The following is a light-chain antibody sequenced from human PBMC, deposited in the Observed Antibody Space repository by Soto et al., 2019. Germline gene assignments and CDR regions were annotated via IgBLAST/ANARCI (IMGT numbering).Light chain of an antibody. J-gene: IGKJ5*01. V-gene: IGKV3D-20*02. CDR1: QSVRSSY. CDR2: DAS. CDR3: QQRNYWQVT. Sequence: DIVLTQSPGTLSLSPGERATLSCRASQSVRSSYLAWYQQRPGQAPRLLISDASNRATGIPDRFSGSGSGTDFTLTISSLEPEDFAVYYCQQRNYWQVTFGQGTRLEIK.